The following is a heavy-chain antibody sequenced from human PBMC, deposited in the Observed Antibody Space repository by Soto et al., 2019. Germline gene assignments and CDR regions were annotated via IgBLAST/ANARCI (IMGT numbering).Heavy chain of an antibody. D-gene: IGHD5-12*01. CDR1: GGSISSGDYY. CDR3: ARWLGYGPHFDY. J-gene: IGHJ4*02. Sequence: QVQLQESGPGLVKPSQTLSLTCTVSGGSISSGDYYWSWIRHPPGKGLECIGYIYYSGSTYYNPSLKSRVIISVDTSKNQFSLKLSSVTAADTAVYYCARWLGYGPHFDYWGQGTLVTVSS. V-gene: IGHV4-30-4*01. CDR2: IYYSGST.